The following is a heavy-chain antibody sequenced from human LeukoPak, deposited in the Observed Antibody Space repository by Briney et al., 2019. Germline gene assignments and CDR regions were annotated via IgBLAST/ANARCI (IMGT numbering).Heavy chain of an antibody. D-gene: IGHD6-13*01. CDR3: ARDRQQLGPWGYYYYMDV. J-gene: IGHJ6*03. CDR1: GGTFSSYA. Sequence: SVKVSCKASGGTFSSYAISWVRQAPGQGLEWMGRIIPILGIANYAQKFQGRVTITADKSTGTAYMELSSLRSEDTAVYYCARDRQQLGPWGYYYYMDVWGKGTTVTVSS. V-gene: IGHV1-69*04. CDR2: IIPILGIA.